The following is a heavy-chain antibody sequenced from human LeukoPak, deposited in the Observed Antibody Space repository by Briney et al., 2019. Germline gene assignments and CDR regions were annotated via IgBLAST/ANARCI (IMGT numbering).Heavy chain of an antibody. V-gene: IGHV4-34*01. J-gene: IGHJ5*02. CDR1: GGSFSGYY. CDR2: INHSGST. CDR3: AGGRNWFDP. Sequence: SETLSLTCAVYGGSFSGYYWSWIRQPPGKGLEWIGEINHSGSTNYNPSLKSRVTISVDKSKNQFSLKLSSVTAADTAVYYCAGGRNWFDPWGQGTLVTVSS.